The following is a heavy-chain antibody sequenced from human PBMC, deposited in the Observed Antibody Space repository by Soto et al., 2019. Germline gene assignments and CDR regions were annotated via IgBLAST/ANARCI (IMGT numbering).Heavy chain of an antibody. V-gene: IGHV4-39*01. CDR3: VTSLMDA. J-gene: IGHJ6*03. CDR1: GCSIREGYLY. CDR2: IFFSGRT. Sequence: TETLSLTCTVSGCSIREGYLYWSWIRQSPGKGLEWIGSIFFSGRTHYNPSLKSRVSISIDASKNQFSLNVISVTAADTGVYYWVTSLMDAWGKGTTLTISS.